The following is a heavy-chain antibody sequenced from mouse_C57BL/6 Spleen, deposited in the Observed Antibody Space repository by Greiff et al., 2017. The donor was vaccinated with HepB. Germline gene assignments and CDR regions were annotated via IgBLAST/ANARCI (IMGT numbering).Heavy chain of an antibody. CDR2: INPSSGYT. CDR3: ARVDYSNLGAMDY. V-gene: IGHV1-7*01. J-gene: IGHJ4*01. D-gene: IGHD2-5*01. CDR1: GYTFTSYW. Sequence: VQLQQSGAELAKPGASVKLSCKASGYTFTSYWMHWVKQRPGQGLEWIGYINPSSGYTKYNQKFKDKATLTADKSSSTAYMQLSSLTYEDSAVDYCARVDYSNLGAMDYWGQGTSVTVSS.